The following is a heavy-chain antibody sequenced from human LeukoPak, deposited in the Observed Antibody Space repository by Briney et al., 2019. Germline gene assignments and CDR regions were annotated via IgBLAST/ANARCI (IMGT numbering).Heavy chain of an antibody. D-gene: IGHD5-12*01. CDR1: GFTFSSYG. CDR3: AEGAVPLDIVATRRDPTYNWFDP. J-gene: IGHJ5*02. V-gene: IGHV3-23*01. Sequence: GGSLRLSCAASGFTFSSYGMSWVRQAPGKGLEWVSAISGSGGSTYYADSVKGRFAISRDNSKNTLYLQMNSLRAEDTAVYYCAEGAVPLDIVATRRDPTYNWFDPWGQGTLVTVSS. CDR2: ISGSGGST.